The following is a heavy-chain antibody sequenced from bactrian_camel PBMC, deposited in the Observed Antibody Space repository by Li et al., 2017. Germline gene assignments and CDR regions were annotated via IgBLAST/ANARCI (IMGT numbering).Heavy chain of an antibody. CDR1: GYTLRRYC. V-gene: IGHV3S67*01. CDR2: ITSADVP. CDR3: ATDGGGSWSTRYEYNY. Sequence: DVQLVESGGGLVQPGGSLRLSCAASGYTLRRYCMGWFRQAPGKEREGVAAITSADVPRYADSVKGRFTISKDNAKNTLYLQMNSLKSEDTALYYCATDGGGSWSTRYEYNYWGQGTQVTVS. J-gene: IGHJ4*01. D-gene: IGHD6*01.